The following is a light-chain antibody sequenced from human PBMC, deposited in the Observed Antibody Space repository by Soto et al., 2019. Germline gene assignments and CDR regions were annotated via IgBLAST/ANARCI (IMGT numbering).Light chain of an antibody. CDR1: PSVSSNS. CDR3: QQYGSSPWT. CDR2: ATS. J-gene: IGKJ1*01. Sequence: ENVLAPSPGTLSLAPGEKATLSFRASPSVSSNSLAWYQQKPGQAPRLLIYATSTRATGIPGRFSGSGSGTDFTLTISRLEPEDFAVYYCQQYGSSPWTFGQGTKVDIK. V-gene: IGKV3-20*01.